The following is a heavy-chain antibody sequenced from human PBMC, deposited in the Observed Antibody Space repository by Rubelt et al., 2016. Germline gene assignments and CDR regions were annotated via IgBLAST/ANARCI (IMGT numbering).Heavy chain of an antibody. D-gene: IGHD1-26*01. CDR2: IYSGGST. Sequence: PGKGLEWVSVIYSGGSTYYADSVKGRFTISRDNSKNTLYLQMNSLRAEDTAVYYCARDGGSLDYWGQGTLVTVSS. J-gene: IGHJ4*02. CDR3: ARDGGSLDY. V-gene: IGHV3-53*05.